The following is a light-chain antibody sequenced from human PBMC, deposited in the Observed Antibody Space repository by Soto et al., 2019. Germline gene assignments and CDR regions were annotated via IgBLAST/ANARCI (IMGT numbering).Light chain of an antibody. CDR3: QQYNNWPMYT. CDR2: GAS. CDR1: QSVSGSY. J-gene: IGKJ2*01. V-gene: IGKV3D-15*01. Sequence: EIVLTQSPGTLSLSPAERATLSCRASQSVSGSYLAWYQQKPGQAPRLLIFGASNRATGIPDRFTGSGSGTEFTLTISSLQSEDFAVYYCQQYNNWPMYTFGQGTKLEIK.